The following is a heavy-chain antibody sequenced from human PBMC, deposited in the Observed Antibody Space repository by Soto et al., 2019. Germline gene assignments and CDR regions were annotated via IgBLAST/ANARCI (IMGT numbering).Heavy chain of an antibody. J-gene: IGHJ4*02. CDR2: IIPILGIA. D-gene: IGHD6-19*01. Sequence: QVQLVQSGAEVKKPGSSVKVSCKASGGTFSSYTISWVRQAPGQGLEWMGRIIPILGIANYAQKFQGRVTITADKSTSTAYMELSSVRSEDTAVYYCARSYSSGWSGYYWGQGTLVTVSS. CDR3: ARSYSSGWSGYY. V-gene: IGHV1-69*02. CDR1: GGTFSSYT.